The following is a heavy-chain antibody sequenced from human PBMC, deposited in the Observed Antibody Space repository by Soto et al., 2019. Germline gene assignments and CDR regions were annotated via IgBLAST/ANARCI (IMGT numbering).Heavy chain of an antibody. J-gene: IGHJ5*02. CDR3: AGVVRFCSCPSGLGRNWFDP. CDR2: MFYVGAT. Sequence: QVQLQESGPGLVEPSQTLSLTCSVSGGSISSGDYYWSWIRQPPGKAFEWIGHMFYVGATYYNPALKSRVTISVKTSRKQFSLKLSCVTAAGAAVDHCAGVVRFCSCPSGLGRNWFDPWCQGTLVTVTS. D-gene: IGHD2-15*01. CDR1: GGSISSGDYY. V-gene: IGHV4-30-4*01.